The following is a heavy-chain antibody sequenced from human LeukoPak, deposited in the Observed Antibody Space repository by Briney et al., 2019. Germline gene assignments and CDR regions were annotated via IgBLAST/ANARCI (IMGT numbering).Heavy chain of an antibody. CDR3: ARLAYCSNDVCYSNYYYSMDV. Sequence: GGSLRLSCAASGFTFSSYWMSWVRQAPGKGLEWVANIKQDGSEKYYVDSVKGRFTISRDNAKNSLYLQMNSLRAEDTAVYYCARLAYCSNDVCYSNYYYSMDVWGKGTTVTVSS. CDR2: IKQDGSEK. D-gene: IGHD2-8*01. V-gene: IGHV3-7*01. J-gene: IGHJ6*03. CDR1: GFTFSSYW.